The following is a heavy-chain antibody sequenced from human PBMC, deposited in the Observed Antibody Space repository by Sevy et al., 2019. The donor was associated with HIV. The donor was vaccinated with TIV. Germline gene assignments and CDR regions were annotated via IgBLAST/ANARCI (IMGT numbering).Heavy chain of an antibody. D-gene: IGHD4-17*01. J-gene: IGHJ4*02. Sequence: GESLKISCAASGFTFSTYGMHWVRQAPGKGLEWVALIWFDGSNTYYADSVKGRFTISRDIAKNTLNLQMNSLRAEDTAVYYCARDLEFYDYGDYGPAFMPDYWGQGTLVTVSS. CDR3: ARDLEFYDYGDYGPAFMPDY. V-gene: IGHV3-33*01. CDR2: IWFDGSNT. CDR1: GFTFSTYG.